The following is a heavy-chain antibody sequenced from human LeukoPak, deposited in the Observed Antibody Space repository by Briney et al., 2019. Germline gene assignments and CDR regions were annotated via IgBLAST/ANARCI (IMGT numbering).Heavy chain of an antibody. CDR1: GGTFSSYA. CDR3: AGAFAIPDAFDI. V-gene: IGHV1-69*05. Sequence: ASVKVSCKASGGTFSSYAISWVRQAPGQGLEWMGGIIPIFGTANYAQKFQGRVTITTDESTSTAYMELSSLRSEDTAVYYCAGAFAIPDAFDIWGQGTMVTVSS. D-gene: IGHD2-21*01. CDR2: IIPIFGTA. J-gene: IGHJ3*02.